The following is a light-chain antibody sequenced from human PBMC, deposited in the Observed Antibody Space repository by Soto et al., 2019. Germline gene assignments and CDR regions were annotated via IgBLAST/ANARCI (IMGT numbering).Light chain of an antibody. CDR3: QQRSNWPYT. CDR2: DAS. J-gene: IGKJ2*01. Sequence: EIVLTQSPATLSLSPGERATLSCRASQSVSSYLAWYQQKPGQAPRLLIYDASNRATGIPARFSGSGSGTDFTLTISRLEPEDFAVYYCQQRSNWPYTFGRGPSWRSN. V-gene: IGKV3-11*01. CDR1: QSVSSY.